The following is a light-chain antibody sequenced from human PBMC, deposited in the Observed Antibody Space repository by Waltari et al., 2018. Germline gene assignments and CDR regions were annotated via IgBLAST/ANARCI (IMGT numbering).Light chain of an antibody. V-gene: IGKV4-1*01. CDR2: WAS. CDR1: QSVLYSSNNKNY. CDR3: QQYLYSLPEYS. J-gene: IGKJ2*01. Sequence: DIVMTQSPDSLAVSLGERSTINCKSSQSVLYSSNNKNYLAWYQQKPGQPPKLLIYWASTRESGVPDRFSGSGSGTDFTLTISSLQAEDVAVYYCQQYLYSLPEYSFGQGTKVEI.